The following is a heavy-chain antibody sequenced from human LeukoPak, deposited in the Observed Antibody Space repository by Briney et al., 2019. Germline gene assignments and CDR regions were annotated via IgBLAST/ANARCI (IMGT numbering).Heavy chain of an antibody. V-gene: IGHV3-15*01. J-gene: IGHJ4*02. CDR1: GFTFSNAW. D-gene: IGHD3-10*01. CDR2: IKSKTDGGTT. CDR3: TNWIWFGELPLDY. Sequence: GGSLRLSCAASGFTFSNAWMSWVRQAPGKGLEWVGRIKSKTDGGTTDYAAPVKGRFTISRDDSKNTLYLQMNSLKTEDTAVYYCTNWIWFGELPLDYWGQGTLVTVSS.